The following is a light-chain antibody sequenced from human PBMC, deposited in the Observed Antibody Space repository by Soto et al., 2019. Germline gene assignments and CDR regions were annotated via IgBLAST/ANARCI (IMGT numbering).Light chain of an antibody. V-gene: IGKV3D-15*03. CDR3: QQYNKRPIT. J-gene: IGKJ5*01. CDR1: QSVSSN. CDR2: DAS. Sequence: IGMTKYTTTLSVSPGERATLSCRASQSVSSNLAWYQQKPGQAPRLLIYDASNRATGIPARFSGRGSGTDFPITISILEHEDFVYYCCQQYNKRPITFGQGTRLEIK.